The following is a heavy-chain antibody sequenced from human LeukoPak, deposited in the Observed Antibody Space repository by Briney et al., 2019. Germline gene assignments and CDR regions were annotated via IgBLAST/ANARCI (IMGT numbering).Heavy chain of an antibody. CDR2: FSASSSYT. J-gene: IGHJ3*02. Sequence: GGSLRLSCAASGFTFSSYSMSWVRQPPGQGLKGVSSFSASSSYTYYADSVKGRFTIPRDNAKKSLYLQMNSLRAEDTAVYYCAREGTIVVGDAFDIWGRGTMVTVSS. D-gene: IGHD2-15*01. CDR3: AREGTIVVGDAFDI. V-gene: IGHV3-21*01. CDR1: GFTFSSYS.